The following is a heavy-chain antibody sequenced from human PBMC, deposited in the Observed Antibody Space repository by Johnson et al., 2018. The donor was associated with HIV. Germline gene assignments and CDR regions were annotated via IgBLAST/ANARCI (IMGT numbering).Heavy chain of an antibody. CDR3: ARDAPNFFDSSGVRDDAFDI. V-gene: IGHV3-66*01. J-gene: IGHJ3*02. Sequence: VQLVESGGGVVRPGGSLRLSCAASGFTFDDYGMTWVRQAPGKGLEWVSVIYSGGSTYYADSVKGRFTISRDNSQNTLYLQMNSLRAEDTAVYFCARDAPNFFDSSGVRDDAFDIWGQGTMVTVSS. D-gene: IGHD3-22*01. CDR1: GFTFDDYG. CDR2: IYSGGST.